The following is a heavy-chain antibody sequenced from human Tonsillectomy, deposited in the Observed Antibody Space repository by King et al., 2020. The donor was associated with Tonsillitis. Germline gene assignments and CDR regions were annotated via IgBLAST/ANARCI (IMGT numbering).Heavy chain of an antibody. CDR1: GGSISSYY. J-gene: IGHJ6*02. V-gene: IGHV4-59*08. D-gene: IGHD3-10*01. Sequence: QLQESGPGLVKPSETLSLTCTVSGGSISSYYWSWIRQPPGKGLEWIGYIYYSGSTNYNPSLKSRVTISVDTSKNQFSLKLSSVTAADTAVYYCARQGPMVRGVIGYYSGMDVWGQGTTVTVSS. CDR2: IYYSGST. CDR3: ARQGPMVRGVIGYYSGMDV.